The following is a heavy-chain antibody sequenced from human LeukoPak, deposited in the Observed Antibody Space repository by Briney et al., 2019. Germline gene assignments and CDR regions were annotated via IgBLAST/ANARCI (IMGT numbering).Heavy chain of an antibody. J-gene: IGHJ3*02. Sequence: SETLSLTCAVYGGSFSGYYWSWIRQPPGKGLEWIGEINHSGSTNYNPSLKSRVTISVDTSKNQFSLKLSSVTAADTAVYYCARTFDWLLRAFDIWGQGTMVTVSS. D-gene: IGHD3-9*01. CDR3: ARTFDWLLRAFDI. CDR1: GGSFSGYY. CDR2: INHSGST. V-gene: IGHV4-34*01.